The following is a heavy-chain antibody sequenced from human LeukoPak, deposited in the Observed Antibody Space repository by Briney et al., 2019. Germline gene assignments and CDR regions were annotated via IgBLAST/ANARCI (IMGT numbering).Heavy chain of an antibody. D-gene: IGHD1-26*01. CDR3: AKDRGSYFAFDI. J-gene: IGHJ3*02. V-gene: IGHV3-23*01. CDR1: GFSISSYA. Sequence: GGALRLSCAASGFSISSYAMSWVRQAPGKGLEWVSAISGSGGSTYYADSAKGRFTISRDNSKNTLYQQMNSLRAEDTAVYYCAKDRGSYFAFDIWGQGTMVTVSS. CDR2: ISGSGGST.